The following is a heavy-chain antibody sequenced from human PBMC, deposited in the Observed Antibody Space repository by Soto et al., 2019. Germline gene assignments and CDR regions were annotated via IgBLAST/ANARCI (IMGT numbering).Heavy chain of an antibody. D-gene: IGHD3-3*01. J-gene: IGHJ4*02. CDR1: GASVTTTY. V-gene: IGHV4-59*04. CDR2: IYNGGST. CDR3: ARAPVGLDTISYFDY. Sequence: SETLSLTCTVSGASVTTTYWSWIRQPPGKGLEWIGYIYNGGSTYYRPSLESRMHMSLDATRNHYSLRLTSVTAADTAVYFCARAPVGLDTISYFDYWGQGKLVTVSS.